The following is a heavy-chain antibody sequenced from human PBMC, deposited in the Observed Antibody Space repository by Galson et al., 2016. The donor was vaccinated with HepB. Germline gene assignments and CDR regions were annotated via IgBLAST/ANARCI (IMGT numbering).Heavy chain of an antibody. V-gene: IGHV4-31*03. CDR2: IYYSGNT. CDR3: ARGRRWYFDL. J-gene: IGHJ2*01. Sequence: TLSLTCTVSGGSISSGPYFWTWLRQITGKGLEWIGYIYYSGNTYYNPSLKSRVTMSLDTSKNKFSLKLSSVTAADTAVYYCARGRRWYFDLWGRGTMVSGS. CDR1: GGSISSGPYF.